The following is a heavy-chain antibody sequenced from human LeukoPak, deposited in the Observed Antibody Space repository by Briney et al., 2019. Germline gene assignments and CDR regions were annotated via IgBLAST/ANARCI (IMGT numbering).Heavy chain of an antibody. CDR3: ARHQLRGFLDDN. Sequence: SETLSLTCAVYGGSFSGDYWSWIRQPPGKGLEWIGCIYYSGTTNYSPSLQSRVSISIDTSKKQSSLKLTSVTAADTAVYYCARHQLRGFLDDNWGQGTLVTVSS. CDR1: GGSFSGDY. V-gene: IGHV4-59*08. CDR2: IYYSGTT. J-gene: IGHJ4*02. D-gene: IGHD3-10*01.